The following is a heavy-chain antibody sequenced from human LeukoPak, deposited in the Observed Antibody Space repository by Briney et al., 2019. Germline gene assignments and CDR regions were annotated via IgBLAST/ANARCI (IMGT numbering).Heavy chain of an antibody. D-gene: IGHD1-26*01. V-gene: IGHV3-23*01. J-gene: IGHJ4*02. CDR3: AKEYTGTFSPSPSYFDN. Sequence: RGSLRLSCAASGFTFSSYSVNWVRQAPGKGLEWVSAITGSGGRTYYADSVKGRFTISRDNSKNTLYLQMNSLRAEDTAIYYCAKEYTGTFSPSPSYFDNWGQGTLVTVSS. CDR1: GFTFSSYS. CDR2: ITGSGGRT.